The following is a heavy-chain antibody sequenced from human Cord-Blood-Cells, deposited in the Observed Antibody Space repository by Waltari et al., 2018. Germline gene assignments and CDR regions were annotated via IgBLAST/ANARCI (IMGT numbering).Heavy chain of an antibody. CDR2: IYYSGST. CDR1: GGSISSHY. J-gene: IGHJ5*02. D-gene: IGHD2-2*01. CDR3: ARAPKGGQLLNWFDP. V-gene: IGHV4-59*11. Sequence: QVQLQESGPGLVKPSETLSLTCTVSGGSISSHYWSWIRQPPGKGLEWIGYIYYSGSTNDNPSRKSRVTISVDTSKNQFSLKLSSVTAADTAVYYCARAPKGGQLLNWFDPWGQGTLVTVSS.